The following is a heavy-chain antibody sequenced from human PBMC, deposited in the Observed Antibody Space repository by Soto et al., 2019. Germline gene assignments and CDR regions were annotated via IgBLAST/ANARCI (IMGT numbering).Heavy chain of an antibody. CDR3: TRVGYGDYDPIDY. D-gene: IGHD4-17*01. J-gene: IGHJ4*02. Sequence: PGGSLRLSCTASGFTFGDYAMSWIRQDTGKGLEWVGFIRSKAYGVTTEYAASVKGRFTISRDDSKSIAYLEMNSLKTEDAAVYYCTRVGYGDYDPIDYWGQGTLVTVSS. V-gene: IGHV3-49*03. CDR1: GFTFGDYA. CDR2: IRSKAYGVTT.